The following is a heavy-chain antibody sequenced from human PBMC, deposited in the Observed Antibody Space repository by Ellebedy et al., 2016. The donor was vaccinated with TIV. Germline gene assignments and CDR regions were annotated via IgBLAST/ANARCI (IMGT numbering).Heavy chain of an antibody. CDR2: IYYSGST. V-gene: IGHV4-31*03. J-gene: IGHJ4*02. CDR3: ARVSNYGDYDY. Sequence: LRLXCTVSGGSISSGGYYWSWIRQHPGKGLEWIGYIYYSGSTYYNPSLKSRVTISVDTSKNQFSLKLSSVTAADTAVYYCARVSNYGDYDYWGQGTLVTVSS. CDR1: GGSISSGGYY. D-gene: IGHD4-17*01.